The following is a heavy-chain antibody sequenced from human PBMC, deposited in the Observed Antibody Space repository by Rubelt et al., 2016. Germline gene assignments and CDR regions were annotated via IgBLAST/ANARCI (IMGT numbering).Heavy chain of an antibody. CDR3: ARRSLGWFDP. CDR2: IYYSGST. J-gene: IGHJ5*02. CDR1: GGSISSYY. Sequence: QVQLQESGPGLVKPSETLSLTCTVSGGSISSYYWSWIRQPPGKGLEWIEYIYYSGSTNYNPSLKSQVTIAVDTYKNQFSLKLSSVTAADTAGYYCARRSLGWFDPWGQGTLVTVSS. D-gene: IGHD3-10*01. V-gene: IGHV4-59*08.